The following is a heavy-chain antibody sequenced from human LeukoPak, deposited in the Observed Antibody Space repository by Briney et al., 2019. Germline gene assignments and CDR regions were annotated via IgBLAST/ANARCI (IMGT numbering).Heavy chain of an antibody. CDR1: GGSISSSSYY. CDR3: AREPGGSYYRHAFDI. CDR2: IYYSGST. V-gene: IGHV4-39*07. J-gene: IGHJ3*02. Sequence: SETLSLTCTVSGGSISSSSYYWGWIRQPPGKGLEWIGSIYYSGSTYYNPSLKSRVTISVDTSKNQFSLKLSSVTAADTAVYYCAREPGGSYYRHAFDIWGQGTMVTVSS. D-gene: IGHD1-26*01.